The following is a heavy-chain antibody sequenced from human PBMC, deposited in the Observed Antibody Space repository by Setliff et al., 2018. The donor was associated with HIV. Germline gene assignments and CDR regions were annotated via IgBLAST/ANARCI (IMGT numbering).Heavy chain of an antibody. D-gene: IGHD3-22*01. J-gene: IGHJ4*02. CDR3: ARDLSYDYDRSSDTFDY. CDR1: GFTFSRYW. V-gene: IGHV3-7*01. Sequence: PGGSLRLSCAASGFTFSRYWTSWVRQAPGKGLEWVANINQDGSQKYHVDSVKGRFTISRDNAKNTLYLQMNSLRAEDTAVYYCARDLSYDYDRSSDTFDYWGQGTLVTVSS. CDR2: INQDGSQK.